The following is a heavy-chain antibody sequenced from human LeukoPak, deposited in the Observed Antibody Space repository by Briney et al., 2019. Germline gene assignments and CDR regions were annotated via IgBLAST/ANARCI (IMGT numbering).Heavy chain of an antibody. D-gene: IGHD4-17*01. Sequence: GGSLRLSCAASGFTFSSYGMHWVRQAPGKGLEWVSAISGSGGSTYYADSVKGRFTISRDNSENTLYLQMNSLRAEDTAVYYCAKGPLRRPLDYWGQGTLVTVSS. CDR3: AKGPLRRPLDY. CDR2: ISGSGGST. V-gene: IGHV3-23*01. CDR1: GFTFSSYG. J-gene: IGHJ4*02.